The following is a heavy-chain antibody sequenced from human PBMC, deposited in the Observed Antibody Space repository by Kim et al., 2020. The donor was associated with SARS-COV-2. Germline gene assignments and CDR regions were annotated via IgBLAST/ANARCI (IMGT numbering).Heavy chain of an antibody. CDR3: ARWASLTTKRYWFDS. J-gene: IGHJ5*01. CDR2: VYYNGNT. CDR1: SGSIRTTSYY. V-gene: IGHV4-39*01. D-gene: IGHD4-17*01. Sequence: SETLSLTCTVFSGSIRTTSYYWAWIRQPPGGALEWIGHVYYNGNTNYNPSLLSRVTMSVDTSKNQFSLKLSSVTAADTAVYYCARWASLTTKRYWFDSWG.